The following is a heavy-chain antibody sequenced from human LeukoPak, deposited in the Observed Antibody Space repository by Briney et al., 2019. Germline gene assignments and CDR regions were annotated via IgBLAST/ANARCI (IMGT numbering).Heavy chain of an antibody. J-gene: IGHJ4*02. CDR2: MIPILGIA. Sequence: ASVKVSCKASGGTFSSYAISWVRQAPGQGLEWMGRMIPILGIANYAQKFQGRVTITADKSTSTAYMELSSLRSEDTAVYYCARDTTNYSSGWYRDFDYWGQGTLVTVSS. CDR1: GGTFSSYA. V-gene: IGHV1-69*04. CDR3: ARDTTNYSSGWYRDFDY. D-gene: IGHD6-19*01.